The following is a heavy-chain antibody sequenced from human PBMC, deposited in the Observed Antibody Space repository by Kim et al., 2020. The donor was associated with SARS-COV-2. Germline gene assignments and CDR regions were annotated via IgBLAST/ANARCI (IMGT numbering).Heavy chain of an antibody. CDR3: ASGPGVPPSPYYYYYGVDV. CDR2: MNPNSGNT. D-gene: IGHD2-2*01. Sequence: ASVKVSCKASGYTFTSYDINWVRQATGQGLEWMGWMNPNSGNTGYAQKFQGRVTMTRNTSISTAYMELSSLRSEDTAVYYCASGPGVPPSPYYYYYGVDVWGQGTTVTVSS. J-gene: IGHJ6*02. CDR1: GYTFTSYD. V-gene: IGHV1-8*01.